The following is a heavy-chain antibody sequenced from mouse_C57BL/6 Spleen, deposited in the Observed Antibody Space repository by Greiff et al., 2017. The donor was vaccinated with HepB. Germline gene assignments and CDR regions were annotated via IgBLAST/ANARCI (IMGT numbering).Heavy chain of an antibody. CDR3: ARGDGYYWYFDV. J-gene: IGHJ1*03. CDR2: INPSNGGT. CDR1: GYTFTSYW. D-gene: IGHD2-3*01. V-gene: IGHV1-53*01. Sequence: QVQLQQPGTELVKPGASVKLSCKASGYTFTSYWMHWVKQRPGQGLEWIGNINPSNGGTNYNEKFKSKASLTVDKSSSTAYMQLSSLTSEDSAVYYCARGDGYYWYFDVWGTGTTVTVSS.